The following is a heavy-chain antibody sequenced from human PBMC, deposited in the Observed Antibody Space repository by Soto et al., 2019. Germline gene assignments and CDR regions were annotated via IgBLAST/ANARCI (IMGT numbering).Heavy chain of an antibody. Sequence: ASVKVSCKASGYTFTGYYMHWVRQAPGQGLEWKGWIKPNSGGTNYAQKYQGWDTMNRDTSISTAYMELSRLRSDYTSVYFCARDGSIAAALNAFEIWGQGTMVTV. CDR3: ARDGSIAAALNAFEI. D-gene: IGHD6-13*01. CDR1: GYTFTGYY. J-gene: IGHJ3*02. CDR2: IKPNSGGT. V-gene: IGHV1-2*04.